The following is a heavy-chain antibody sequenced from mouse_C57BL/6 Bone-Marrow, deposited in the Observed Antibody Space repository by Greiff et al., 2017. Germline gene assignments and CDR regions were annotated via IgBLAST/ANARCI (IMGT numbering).Heavy chain of an antibody. D-gene: IGHD2-1*01. CDR1: GYTFTGYW. V-gene: IGHV1-9*01. Sequence: QVQLQQPGAELMKPGASVKLSCKASGYTFTGYWIEWVKQRPGHGLEWIGEILPGSGSTNYNEKFKGKATFTVDTSSNTAYMQLSSLTSEDSAVCYCERESRSTMDVYWVQGTTLTVSS. CDR3: ERESRSTMDVY. J-gene: IGHJ2*01. CDR2: ILPGSGST.